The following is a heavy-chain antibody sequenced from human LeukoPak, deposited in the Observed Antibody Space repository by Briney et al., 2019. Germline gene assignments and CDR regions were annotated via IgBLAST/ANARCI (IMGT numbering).Heavy chain of an antibody. J-gene: IGHJ5*02. Sequence: SVKISCKASGGTFSSYAISWVRQAPGQGLEWMGRIIPILGIANYAQKFQGRVTITADKSTSTAYMELSSLRSEDTAVYYCARAPKEDWFDPWGQGTLVTVSS. CDR2: IIPILGIA. V-gene: IGHV1-69*04. CDR3: ARAPKEDWFDP. CDR1: GGTFSSYA.